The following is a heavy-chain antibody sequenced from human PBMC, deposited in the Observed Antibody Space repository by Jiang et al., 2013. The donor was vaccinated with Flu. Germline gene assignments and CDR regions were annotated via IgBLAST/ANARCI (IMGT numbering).Heavy chain of an antibody. D-gene: IGHD1-1*01. CDR2: IYPGDSDI. CDR3: ARPRYNWNGKDGDAFDI. Sequence: IIYPGDSDIRYSPSFQGQVSFSADKSISTAYLQWSSLKASDTAMYYCARPRYNWNGKDGDAFDIWGQGTMVTVSS. J-gene: IGHJ3*02. V-gene: IGHV5-51*01.